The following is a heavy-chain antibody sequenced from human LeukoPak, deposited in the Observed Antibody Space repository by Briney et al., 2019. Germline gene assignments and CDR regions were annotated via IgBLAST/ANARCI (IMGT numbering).Heavy chain of an antibody. Sequence: GGSLRLSCAASGFTFSSYGMHWVRQAPGKGLEWVAVIWYDGSNKYYAGSVKGRFTISRDNSKNTLYLQMNSLRAEDTAVYYCARDEGGLGNYYYYYGMDVWGQGTTVTVSS. CDR3: ARDEGGLGNYYYYYGMDV. J-gene: IGHJ6*02. CDR1: GFTFSSYG. D-gene: IGHD1-26*01. V-gene: IGHV3-33*01. CDR2: IWYDGSNK.